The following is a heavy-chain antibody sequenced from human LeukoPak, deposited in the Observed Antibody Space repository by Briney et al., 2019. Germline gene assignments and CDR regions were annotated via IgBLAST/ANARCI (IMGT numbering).Heavy chain of an antibody. D-gene: IGHD2-21*02. J-gene: IGHJ4*02. CDR2: IDSSGGYM. Sequence: PGGSLRLSCEASGFTFNTYSMNWARQAPGKGLEWVSSIDSSGGYMFYADSVKGRFIISRDNAKDSLYLQMNSLRVEDTAVYYCAKDHANTPVVTNWGQGILVSVSS. CDR3: AKDHANTPVVTN. CDR1: GFTFNTYS. V-gene: IGHV3-21*06.